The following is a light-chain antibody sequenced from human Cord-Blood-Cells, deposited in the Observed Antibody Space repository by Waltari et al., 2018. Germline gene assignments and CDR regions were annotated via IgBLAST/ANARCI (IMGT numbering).Light chain of an antibody. CDR3: QQYNNWPALT. V-gene: IGKV3-15*01. CDR1: QSVSSN. CDR2: GAS. Sequence: EIVMTQSPATLSVSPGERDTLSCRASQSVSSNLAWYQQKPGQAPSPLIYGASTRATGIPARFSGSGSGTEFTLTISSLQSEDFAVDYCQQYNNWPALTFGGGTKVEIK. J-gene: IGKJ4*01.